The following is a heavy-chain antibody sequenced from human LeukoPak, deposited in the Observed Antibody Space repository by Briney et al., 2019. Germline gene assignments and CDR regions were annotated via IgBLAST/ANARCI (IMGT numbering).Heavy chain of an antibody. V-gene: IGHV4-59*08. Sequence: PSETLSLTCTVSGGSISSYYWSWIRQPPGKGLEWIGYIYYSGSTNYNPSLKSRVTISVDTSKNQFSLKLSSVTAADTAVYYCARRQPGIAAAGTFDYWGQGTLVTVSS. D-gene: IGHD6-13*01. CDR1: GGSISSYY. J-gene: IGHJ4*02. CDR3: ARRQPGIAAAGTFDY. CDR2: IYYSGST.